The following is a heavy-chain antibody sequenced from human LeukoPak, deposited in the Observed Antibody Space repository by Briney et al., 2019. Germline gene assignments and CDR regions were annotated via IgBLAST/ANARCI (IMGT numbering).Heavy chain of an antibody. CDR3: ARDGLSWQVRYDFWSGYDKYGMDV. CDR2: IWYDGSNK. V-gene: IGHV3-33*01. D-gene: IGHD3-3*01. J-gene: IGHJ6*02. CDR1: GCTFSSYG. Sequence: GRSLRLSCAASGCTFSSYGMHWVRQAPGKGLEWVAVIWYDGSNKYYADSVKGRFTISRDNSKNTLYLQMNSLRAEDTAVYYCARDGLSWQVRYDFWSGYDKYGMDVWGQGTTVTVSS.